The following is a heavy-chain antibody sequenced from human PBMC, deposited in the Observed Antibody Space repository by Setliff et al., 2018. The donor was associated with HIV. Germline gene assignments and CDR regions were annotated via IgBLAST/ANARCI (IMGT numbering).Heavy chain of an antibody. CDR1: VNSFASYW. CDR3: ARADSGDYSAFDL. J-gene: IGHJ5*02. CDR2: IYPGDPDT. D-gene: IGHD1-26*01. V-gene: IGHV5-51*01. Sequence: GESLKISCRGSVNSFASYWIGWVRQMPGKGLEWMGIIYPGDPDTRYSPSFQGHVTISADKSIITAYLQLSSLKASDTAMYYCARADSGDYSAFDLWGQGTLVTVSS.